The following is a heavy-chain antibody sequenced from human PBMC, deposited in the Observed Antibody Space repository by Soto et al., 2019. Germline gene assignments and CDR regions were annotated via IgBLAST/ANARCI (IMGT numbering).Heavy chain of an antibody. J-gene: IGHJ4*02. CDR1: GGTFSSYT. CDR3: SRGVASLVDS. D-gene: IGHD2-15*01. CDR2: IVPITGMT. V-gene: IGHV1-69*02. Sequence: QVQLVQSGAEVKKPGSSVRVSCTPSGGTFSSYTISWVRQPPGQGLECMRRIVPITGMTSYAQKFQGRLTTTAVRSTPTAYLELSSLTSEGSAVYFFSRGVASLVDSWGQGTQVTVSS.